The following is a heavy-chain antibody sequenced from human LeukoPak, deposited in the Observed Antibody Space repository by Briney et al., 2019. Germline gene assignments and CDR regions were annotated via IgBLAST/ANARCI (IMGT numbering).Heavy chain of an antibody. D-gene: IGHD4-17*01. Sequence: GGSLRLSCAASGFTFSSYAMSWVRQAPGKGLEWVSFIYSGGNTHYSDSVKGRFTISRDSSKNTLYLQMSSLRAEDTAVYYCARRAGEYSHPYDYWGQGTLVTVSS. CDR2: IYSGGNT. CDR3: ARRAGEYSHPYDY. J-gene: IGHJ4*02. V-gene: IGHV3-23*05. CDR1: GFTFSSYA.